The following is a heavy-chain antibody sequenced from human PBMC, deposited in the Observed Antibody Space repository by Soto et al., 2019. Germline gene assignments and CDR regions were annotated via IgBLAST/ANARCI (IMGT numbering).Heavy chain of an antibody. CDR3: ARATVDYYYYYGMDV. Sequence: SETLSLTCTVSGGSISSYYWSWIRQPPGKGLEWIGYIYYSGSTNYNPSLKSRVTISVDTSKNQFSLKLSSVTAADTAVYYCARATVDYYYYYGMDVWGQGTTVTVSS. CDR2: IYYSGST. CDR1: GGSISSYY. J-gene: IGHJ6*02. V-gene: IGHV4-59*01. D-gene: IGHD4-17*01.